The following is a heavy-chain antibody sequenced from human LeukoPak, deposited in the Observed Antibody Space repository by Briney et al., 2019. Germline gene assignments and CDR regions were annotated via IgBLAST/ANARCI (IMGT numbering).Heavy chain of an antibody. J-gene: IGHJ4*02. CDR1: GFTFSSYG. D-gene: IGHD3-22*01. CDR2: IRYDGSNK. CDR3: AKPLYYYDSSGYQV. V-gene: IGHV3-30*02. Sequence: PGGSLRLSCAASGFTFSSYGMHWVRQAPGKGLEWVAFIRYDGSNKYYADSVKGRFTISRDNSKNTLYLQMNSLRAEDTAVYYCAKPLYYYDSSGYQVWGQGTLVTVSS.